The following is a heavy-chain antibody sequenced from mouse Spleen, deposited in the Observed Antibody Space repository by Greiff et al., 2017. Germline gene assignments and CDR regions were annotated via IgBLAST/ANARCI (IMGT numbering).Heavy chain of an antibody. Sequence: EVKLMESGPGLVKPSQSLSLTCSVPGYSITSGYYWNWIRQFPGNKLEWMGYISYDGSNNYNPSLKNRISITRDTSKNQFFLKLNSVTTEDTATYYCARERGYFDYWGQGTSVTVSS. CDR1: GYSITSGYY. D-gene: IGHD2-14*01. CDR2: ISYDGSN. CDR3: ARERGYFDY. J-gene: IGHJ4*01. V-gene: IGHV3-6*01.